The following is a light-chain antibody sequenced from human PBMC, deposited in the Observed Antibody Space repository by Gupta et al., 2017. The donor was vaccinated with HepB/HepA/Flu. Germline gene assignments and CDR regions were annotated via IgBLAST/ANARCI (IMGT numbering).Light chain of an antibody. J-gene: IGKJ3*01. CDR1: QGIRND. CDR2: ATI. CDR3: RQDNNYPFT. V-gene: IGKV1-17*01. Sequence: DIQMTQSPSSLSASIGDRVTITCRASQGIRNDLDWYQQKPGNAPRRLIYATINLQSGVPSRFSGSGSGTEFTLTISRLQPEDSATYYCRQDNNYPFTFGHGTEVAI.